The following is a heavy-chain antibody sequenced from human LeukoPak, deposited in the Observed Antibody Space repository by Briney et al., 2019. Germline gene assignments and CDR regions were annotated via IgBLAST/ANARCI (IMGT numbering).Heavy chain of an antibody. CDR2: TIPILGIA. D-gene: IGHD3-10*01. CDR3: ASSYGSGSYYVGYYYYGMDV. Sequence: SVKVSCKASGGTFSSYAISWVRQAPGQGLEWMGRTIPILGIANYAQKFQGRVTITADKSTSTAYMELSSLRSEDTAVYYCASSYGSGSYYVGYYYYGMDVWGQGTAVTVSS. CDR1: GGTFSSYA. J-gene: IGHJ6*02. V-gene: IGHV1-69*04.